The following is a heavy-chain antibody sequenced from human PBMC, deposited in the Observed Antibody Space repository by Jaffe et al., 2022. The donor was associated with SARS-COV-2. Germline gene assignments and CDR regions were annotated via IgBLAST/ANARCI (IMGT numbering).Heavy chain of an antibody. J-gene: IGHJ6*02. CDR2: ISYDGSNK. CDR1: GFTFSSYA. Sequence: QVQLVESGGGVVQPGRSLRLSCAASGFTFSSYAMHWVRQAPGKGLEWVAVISYDGSNKYYADSVKGRFTISRDNSKNTLYLQMNSLRAEDTAVYYCAREYYYDSSGYYYSDYYYYGMDVWGQGTTVTVSS. CDR3: AREYYYDSSGYYYSDYYYYGMDV. D-gene: IGHD3-22*01. V-gene: IGHV3-30-3*01.